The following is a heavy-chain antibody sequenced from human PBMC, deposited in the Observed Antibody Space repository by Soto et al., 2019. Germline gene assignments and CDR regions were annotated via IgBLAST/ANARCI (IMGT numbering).Heavy chain of an antibody. D-gene: IGHD4-17*01. CDR1: GYTLTELS. CDR2: FDPEDGET. CDR3: ATLPVTTHYYYYVDV. Sequence: ASVKVSCKVSGYTLTELSMHWVRQAPGKGLEWMGGFDPEDGETIYAQKFQGRVTMTEDTSTDTAYMELSSLRSEDTAVYYFATLPVTTHYYYYVDVWGKGTTVTVSS. J-gene: IGHJ6*03. V-gene: IGHV1-24*01.